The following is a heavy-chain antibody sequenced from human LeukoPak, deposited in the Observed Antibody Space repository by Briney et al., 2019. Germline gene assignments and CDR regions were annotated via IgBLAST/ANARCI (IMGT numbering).Heavy chain of an antibody. V-gene: IGHV4-59*12. CDR1: GGSISSYY. CDR3: ARVRYDSSGYYYNAFDI. D-gene: IGHD3-22*01. J-gene: IGHJ3*02. Sequence: ETLSLTCTVSGGSISSYYWSWIRQPPGKGLEWIGYIYYSGSTNYNPSLKSRVTISVDKSKNQFSLKLSFVTAADTAVYYCARVRYDSSGYYYNAFDIWGQGTMVTVSS. CDR2: IYYSGST.